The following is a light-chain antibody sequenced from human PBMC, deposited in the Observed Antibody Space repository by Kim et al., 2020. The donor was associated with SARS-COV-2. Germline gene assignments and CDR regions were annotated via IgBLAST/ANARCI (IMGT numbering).Light chain of an antibody. J-gene: IGKJ3*01. V-gene: IGKV3-15*01. CDR2: GAY. CDR1: QNIDSS. CDR3: QQYSTWPFT. Sequence: VSPGERATLSCRASQNIDSSLAWYQQTPGQAPRLLMYGAYTRATGIPARFSGSGSGTEFTLTISSLQSEDFAVYYCQQYSTWPFTFGPGTKVDIK.